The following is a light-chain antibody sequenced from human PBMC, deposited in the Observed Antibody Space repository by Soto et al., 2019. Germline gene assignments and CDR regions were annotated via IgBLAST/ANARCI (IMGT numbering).Light chain of an antibody. Sequence: DIHLTQSPSFLSASVGDRVTITCRPSQAVPNNMAWYQQKPGKPPKLLIYAASSLQSGVPSRFSGSGSGTDFTLTISSLQPEDVATYYCQKYNNAPRTFGQGTTVEIK. V-gene: IGKV1-27*01. CDR3: QKYNNAPRT. CDR2: AAS. CDR1: QAVPNN. J-gene: IGKJ1*01.